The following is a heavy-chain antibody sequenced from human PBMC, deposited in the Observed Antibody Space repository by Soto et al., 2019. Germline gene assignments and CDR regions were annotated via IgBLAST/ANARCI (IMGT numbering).Heavy chain of an antibody. D-gene: IGHD3-22*01. J-gene: IGHJ4*02. CDR3: ARCLVYYDSSGYYDY. CDR2: IYHSGST. CDR1: GGSISSGGYS. V-gene: IGHV4-30-2*01. Sequence: SETLSLTCAVSGGSISSGGYSWSWIRQPPGKGLEWIGYIYHSGSTYYNPSLKSRVTISVDRSKNQFSLKLSSVTAADTAVYYCARCLVYYDSSGYYDYWGQGTLVTVSS.